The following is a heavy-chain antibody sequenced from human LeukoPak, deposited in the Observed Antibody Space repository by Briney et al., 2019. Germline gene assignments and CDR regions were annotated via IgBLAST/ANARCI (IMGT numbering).Heavy chain of an antibody. CDR2: IYSGGTT. CDR1: GFTVSRSY. J-gene: IGHJ5*02. D-gene: IGHD5-18*01. Sequence: GGSLRLSCAASGFTVSRSYMIWARQAPGKGLEWVSVIYSGGTTYYADSVKGRFTISRDNSKNTLYLQMNSLRAEDTAVYYCARGRGYSQSNWIDPWGQGTMVTVSA. V-gene: IGHV3-53*01. CDR3: ARGRGYSQSNWIDP.